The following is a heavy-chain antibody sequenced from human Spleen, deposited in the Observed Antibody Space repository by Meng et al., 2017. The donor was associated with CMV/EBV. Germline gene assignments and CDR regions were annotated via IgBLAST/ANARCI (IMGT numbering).Heavy chain of an antibody. D-gene: IGHD3-22*01. CDR3: ARVPPPYYYDSSGPFDY. Sequence: ASVKVSCKASGYTFITNGISWVRQAPGQGLEWVGWISTYNGATNYAQKLRGRVTMTTDTSTSTAHMELRSLTSDDTAVYYCARVPPPYYYDSSGPFDYWGQGTLVTVSS. CDR1: GYTFITNG. V-gene: IGHV1-18*04. CDR2: ISTYNGAT. J-gene: IGHJ4*02.